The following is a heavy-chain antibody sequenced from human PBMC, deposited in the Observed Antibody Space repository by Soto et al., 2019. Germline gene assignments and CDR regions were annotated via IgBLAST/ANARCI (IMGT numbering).Heavy chain of an antibody. Sequence: PGGSLRLSCAASGFTFSSYSMNWVRQAPGKGLEWVSSISSSSSYIYYADSVKGRFTISRDNAKNSLYLQMNSLRAEDTAVYYCARDDYGGKRRGWFDPWGQGTLVTVSS. CDR1: GFTFSSYS. D-gene: IGHD4-17*01. V-gene: IGHV3-21*01. CDR3: ARDDYGGKRRGWFDP. J-gene: IGHJ5*02. CDR2: ISSSSSYI.